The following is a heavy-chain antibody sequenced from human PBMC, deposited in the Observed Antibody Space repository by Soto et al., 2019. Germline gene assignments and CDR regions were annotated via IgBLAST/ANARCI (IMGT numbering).Heavy chain of an antibody. V-gene: IGHV3-23*01. D-gene: IGHD6-13*01. CDR1: GFTFSSYA. Sequence: GGSLRLSCAASGFTFSSYAMSWVRQAPGKGLEWVSAISGSGGSTYYADSVKGRFTISRDNSKNTLYLQMNSLRAEDTAVYYCAKPRGGSSWYDGMDVWGQGTTVTVSS. CDR2: ISGSGGST. J-gene: IGHJ6*02. CDR3: AKPRGGSSWYDGMDV.